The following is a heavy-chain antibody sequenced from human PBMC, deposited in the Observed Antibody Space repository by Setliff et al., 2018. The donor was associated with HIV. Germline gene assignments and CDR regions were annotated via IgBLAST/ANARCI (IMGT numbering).Heavy chain of an antibody. D-gene: IGHD4-17*01. Sequence: SVKVSCKASGGTFSSYAISWVRQAPGQGLEWMGGIIPIFGTANYAQKFQGRVTITTDESASTAYMELSSLRSEDTAVYYCARTVNDYGDYYFDYWGQGTLVTVSS. CDR3: ARTVNDYGDYYFDY. CDR2: IIPIFGTA. V-gene: IGHV1-69*05. J-gene: IGHJ4*02. CDR1: GGTFSSYA.